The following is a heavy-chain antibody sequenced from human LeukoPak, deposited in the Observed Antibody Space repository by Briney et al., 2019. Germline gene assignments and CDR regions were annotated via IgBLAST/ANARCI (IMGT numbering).Heavy chain of an antibody. Sequence: GASVKVSCKASGYTFTSYYMHWVRQAPGQGLEWMGIINPSGGSTSYAQKFQGRVTMTRDMSTSTVYMELSSLRSEDTAVYYCARDLTAAAEQYYYYYYMDVWGKGTTVTVSS. CDR1: GYTFTSYY. J-gene: IGHJ6*03. CDR3: ARDLTAAAEQYYYYYYMDV. D-gene: IGHD6-13*01. V-gene: IGHV1-46*01. CDR2: INPSGGST.